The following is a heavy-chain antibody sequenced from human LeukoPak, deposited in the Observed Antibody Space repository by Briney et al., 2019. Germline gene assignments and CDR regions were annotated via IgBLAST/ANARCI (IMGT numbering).Heavy chain of an antibody. CDR3: ARTYGDYRYYYYYMDV. D-gene: IGHD4-17*01. V-gene: IGHV4-34*01. J-gene: IGHJ6*03. CDR1: GGSFSGYC. Sequence: SETLSLTCAVYGGSFSGYCWTWIRQPPGKGLEWIGEINHSGSTNYNPSLKSRVTISVDTSKNQFSLKLSSVTAADTAVYYCARTYGDYRYYYYYMDVWGKGTTVTISS. CDR2: INHSGST.